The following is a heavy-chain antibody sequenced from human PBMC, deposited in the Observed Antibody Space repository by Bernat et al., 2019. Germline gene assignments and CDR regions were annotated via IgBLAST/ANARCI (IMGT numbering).Heavy chain of an antibody. CDR2: IDVSGRYI. Sequence: EVQLLESGGGLVQPGRSLRLSCAASGFTFSSYAMSWVRQAPGKGLEWVSSIDVSGRYIYYADSVTGRFTISRDNAKNSLYLQINSLRVEDTAVYYCARDRNDYGDHFDYWGQGTLVTVSS. J-gene: IGHJ4*02. V-gene: IGHV3-21*01. CDR1: GFTFSSYA. CDR3: ARDRNDYGDHFDY. D-gene: IGHD4-17*01.